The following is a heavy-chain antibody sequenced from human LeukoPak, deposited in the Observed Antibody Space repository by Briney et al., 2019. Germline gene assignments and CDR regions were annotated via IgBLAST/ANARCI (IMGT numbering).Heavy chain of an antibody. CDR2: TYYRSKWYN. J-gene: IGHJ4*02. V-gene: IGHV6-1*01. Sequence: SQTLSLTCAISGDSVSSNSAAWNWIRQSPSRGLEWLGRTYYRSKWYNDYAVSVKSRITINPDTSKNQFSLKLSSVTAADTAVYYCARGITGITATGSEWGQGTLVTVSS. D-gene: IGHD6-13*01. CDR3: ARGITGITATGSE. CDR1: GDSVSSNSAA.